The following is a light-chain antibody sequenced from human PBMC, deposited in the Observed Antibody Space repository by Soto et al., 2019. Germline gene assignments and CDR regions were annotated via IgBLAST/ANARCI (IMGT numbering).Light chain of an antibody. V-gene: IGLV1-51*01. J-gene: IGLJ1*01. CDR3: GSWDSSLTYV. CDR1: SSHIGNNF. CDR2: DNN. Sequence: QSVLTQPPSVSAAPGQKVTISCSGSSSHIGNNFVTWYQQLPGTAHKLLIYDNNKRPSGIPDRFSGSQSGTSATLGITGLQTGDEAVYYCGSWDSSLTYVFGTGTKLTVL.